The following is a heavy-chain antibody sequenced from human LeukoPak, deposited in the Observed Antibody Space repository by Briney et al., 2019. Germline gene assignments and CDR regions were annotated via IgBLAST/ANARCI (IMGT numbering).Heavy chain of an antibody. V-gene: IGHV4-59*08. CDR1: GDSITSYY. J-gene: IGHJ6*02. CDR2: IYYSGST. Sequence: SETLSLTCTVSGDSITSYYWSWIRQPPGKGLEWIGYIYYSGSTNYNPSLKSRVTISVDTSKNQFSLKLSSVTAADTAVYYCARHDYSYYGMDVWGQGTTVTVSS. CDR3: ARHDYSYYGMDV.